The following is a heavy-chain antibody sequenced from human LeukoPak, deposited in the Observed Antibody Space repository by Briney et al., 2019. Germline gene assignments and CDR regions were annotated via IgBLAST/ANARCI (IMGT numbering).Heavy chain of an antibody. CDR1: GFTFSSYS. Sequence: GGSLRLSCAASGFTFSSYSMNWVRQAPGKGLEWVSCISSSSSYIYYADSVKGRFTISRDNAKNSLYLQMNSLRAEDTAVYYCARDGEVRGVITASYYGMDVWGQGTTVTVSS. J-gene: IGHJ6*02. CDR2: ISSSSSYI. D-gene: IGHD3-10*01. CDR3: ARDGEVRGVITASYYGMDV. V-gene: IGHV3-21*01.